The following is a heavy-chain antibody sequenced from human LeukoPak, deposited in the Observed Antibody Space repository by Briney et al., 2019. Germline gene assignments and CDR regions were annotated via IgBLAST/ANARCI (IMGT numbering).Heavy chain of an antibody. Sequence: GGSLRLSCAASAFTVNSNDMTWVRQAPGKGLEWVPLNYSGGDTYYADSVKGRFTISRDNSKNTLYLQMNSLRAEDTAVYYCAKRGSGWYEDYYYYMDVWGKGTTVTISS. CDR3: AKRGSGWYEDYYYYMDV. CDR2: NYSGGDT. D-gene: IGHD6-19*01. V-gene: IGHV3-53*01. J-gene: IGHJ6*03. CDR1: AFTVNSND.